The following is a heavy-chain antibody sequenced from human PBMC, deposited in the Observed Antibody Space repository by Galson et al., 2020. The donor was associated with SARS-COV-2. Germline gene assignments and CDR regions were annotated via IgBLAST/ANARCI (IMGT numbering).Heavy chain of an antibody. CDR2: ISSSGSPI. CDR1: GFTFSDSY. D-gene: IGHD2-2*01. V-gene: IGHV3-11*01. Sequence: GESLKISCAASGFTFSDSYMSWIRQAPGKGLEWVSYISSSGSPIYYADSVKGRFIVSRDNAKNSLYLQMNSLRLEDTAVYYCARVGEDVVEVSASTYYNYYGLDVWGQGTTVTVSS. CDR3: ARVGEDVVEVSASTYYNYYGLDV. J-gene: IGHJ6*02.